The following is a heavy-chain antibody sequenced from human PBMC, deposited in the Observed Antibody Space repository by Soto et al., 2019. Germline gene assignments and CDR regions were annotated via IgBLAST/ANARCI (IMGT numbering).Heavy chain of an antibody. J-gene: IGHJ5*02. CDR1: GFNFDDHA. V-gene: IGHV3-9*01. CDR2: ISWNSVTI. Sequence: EVQLVESGGGLAQPGWSRRLSCAASGFNFDDHAMHWVRQAPGKGLEWVSGISWNSVTINYADSVKGRFTISRDNAKRTLHLKMNSLRPEDTAIYYCVRSSGSQPRAGWFDPWGQGTLVTVS. D-gene: IGHD1-26*01. CDR3: VRSSGSQPRAGWFDP.